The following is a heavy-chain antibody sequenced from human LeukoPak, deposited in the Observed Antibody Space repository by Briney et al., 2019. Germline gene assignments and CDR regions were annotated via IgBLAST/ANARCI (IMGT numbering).Heavy chain of an antibody. V-gene: IGHV3-9*03. J-gene: IGHJ4*02. CDR2: ISWNSGIM. D-gene: IGHD6-19*01. CDR3: AKDYRAVAGTGGAFDY. Sequence: PGGSLRLSCAASGFTFDDYAMHWVRQPPGKGLEWVSGISWNSGIMVYADSVKGRFTISRDNAKHSLYLQMNSLRAEDMALYYCAKDYRAVAGTGGAFDYWGQGTLVTVSS. CDR1: GFTFDDYA.